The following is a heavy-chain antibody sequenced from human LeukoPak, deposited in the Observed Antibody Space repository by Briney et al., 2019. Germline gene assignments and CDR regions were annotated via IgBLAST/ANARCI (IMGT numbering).Heavy chain of an antibody. Sequence: SETLSLTCTVSTGSINVCYWSWVRQPAGKGLEWLGRIYSSGGTTYNPSLKSRITMSVDTSKNQFSLKMTSVTAADTAVYYCAREGKWFGTYYYCLDVWGKGTTVTVSS. CDR3: AREGKWFGTYYYCLDV. D-gene: IGHD3-10*01. V-gene: IGHV4-4*07. CDR2: IYSSGGT. J-gene: IGHJ6*04. CDR1: TGSINVCY.